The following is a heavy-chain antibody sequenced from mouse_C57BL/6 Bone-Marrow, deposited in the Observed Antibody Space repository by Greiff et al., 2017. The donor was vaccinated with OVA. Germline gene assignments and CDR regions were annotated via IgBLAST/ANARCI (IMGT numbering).Heavy chain of an antibody. J-gene: IGHJ2*01. V-gene: IGHV1-82*01. D-gene: IGHD2-12*01. CDR1: GYAFSSSW. CDR2: IYPGDGDT. Sequence: QVQLKESGPELVKPGASVKISCKASGYAFSSSWMNWVKQRPGKGLEWIGRIYPGDGDTNYNGKFKGKATLTADKSSSTAYMQLSSLTSEDSAVYFCARWEGYYKGYYFDYWGKGTTLTVSS. CDR3: ARWEGYYKGYYFDY.